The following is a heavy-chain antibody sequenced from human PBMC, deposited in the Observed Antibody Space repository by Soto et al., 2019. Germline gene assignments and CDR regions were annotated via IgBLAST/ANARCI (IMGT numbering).Heavy chain of an antibody. Sequence: GGSLRLSCAASGFTFSSYAMHWVRQAPGKGLEWVAVISYDGSNKYYADSVKGRFTISRDNSKNTLYLQMNSLRAEDTAVYYCASVILFLEWLPIAYDYWGQGTRVTVSS. J-gene: IGHJ4*02. CDR2: ISYDGSNK. D-gene: IGHD3-3*01. V-gene: IGHV3-30-3*01. CDR3: ASVILFLEWLPIAYDY. CDR1: GFTFSSYA.